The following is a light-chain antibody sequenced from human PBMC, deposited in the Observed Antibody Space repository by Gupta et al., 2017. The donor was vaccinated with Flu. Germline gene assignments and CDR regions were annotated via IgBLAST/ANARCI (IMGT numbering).Light chain of an antibody. CDR1: SGYSNYK. V-gene: IGLV9-49*01. CDR3: GADHGSGATSCRV. Sequence: QPVLTQPPSASASLGASVTLTCTLSSGYSNYKVDWYQQRPGKGPRFVMRVGTGGIVGSKGDGIPDRFSVLGSGLNRYLTIKNIQEEDESDYHCGADHGSGATSCRVFGGGTKLTVL. J-gene: IGLJ3*02. CDR2: VGTGGIVG.